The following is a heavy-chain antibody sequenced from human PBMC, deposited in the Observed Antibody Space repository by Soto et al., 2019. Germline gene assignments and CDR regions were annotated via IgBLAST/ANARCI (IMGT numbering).Heavy chain of an antibody. J-gene: IGHJ5*02. V-gene: IGHV4-31*03. CDR2: IYYSGST. CDR1: GVSISSGGYY. D-gene: IGHD4-4*01. CDR3: AREYSNYVYWFDP. Sequence: SETLSLTCTVSGVSISSGGYYWIWIRQHPGKGLEWIGYIYYSGSTYYNPSLKSRVTISVDTSKNQFSLKLSSVTAADTAVYYCAREYSNYVYWFDPWGQGTLVTVSS.